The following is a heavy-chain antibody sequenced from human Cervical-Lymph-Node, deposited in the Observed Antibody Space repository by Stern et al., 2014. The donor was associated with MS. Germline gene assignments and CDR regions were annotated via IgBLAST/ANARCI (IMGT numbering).Heavy chain of an antibody. CDR1: GFTFSSYA. CDR2: I. D-gene: IGHD4-17*01. J-gene: IGHJ4*02. CDR3: AKSTVTSLSDY. Sequence: EVQLVESGGGLVQPGGSLRLSCAASGFTFSSYAMSWVRQAPGKGLEWVSAIKGRFPISRDNSKNTLYLQMNSLRAEDTAVYYCAKSTVTSLSDYWGQGTLVTVSS. V-gene: IGHV3-23*04.